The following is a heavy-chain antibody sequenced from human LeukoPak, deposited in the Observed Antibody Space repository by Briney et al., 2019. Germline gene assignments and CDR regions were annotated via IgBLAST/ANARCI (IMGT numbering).Heavy chain of an antibody. J-gene: IGHJ2*01. D-gene: IGHD3-22*01. CDR3: ARGFDYYDSSGYLSNWYFDL. CDR2: ISHSGST. Sequence: SETLSLTCTVSGYSISIAFYWGWIRQPPGKRMEWIGSISHSGSTYYNPSLKSRVTISVDTSKNRFSLKLSSVTAADTAVYYCARGFDYYDSSGYLSNWYFDLWGRGTLVTVSS. V-gene: IGHV4-38-2*02. CDR1: GYSISIAFY.